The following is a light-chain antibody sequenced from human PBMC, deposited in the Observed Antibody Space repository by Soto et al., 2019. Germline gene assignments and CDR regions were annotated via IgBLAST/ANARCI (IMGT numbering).Light chain of an antibody. CDR2: EVS. CDR3: SSYATSSTLV. CDR1: SSDVGSYNY. V-gene: IGLV2-14*01. J-gene: IGLJ3*02. Sequence: QSVLTQPASVSGSPGQSITISCTGTSSDVGSYNYVSWYQQHPGKAPQLMIYEVSDRPSGVSIRFSGSKSGNTASLTISGLQAEDEADYYCSSYATSSTLVFGGGTKVTVL.